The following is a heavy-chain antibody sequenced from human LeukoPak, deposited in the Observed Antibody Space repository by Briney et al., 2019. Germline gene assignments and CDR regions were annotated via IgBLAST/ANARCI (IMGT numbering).Heavy chain of an antibody. Sequence: SETLSLTCTVSGGSISSGGYYWSWIRQHPGKGLEWIGYIYYSGSTNYNPSLKSRVTISVDTSKNQFSLKLSSVTAADTAVYYCARGIPYYYDSSGYYYWFDPWGQGTLVTVSS. CDR1: GGSISSGGYY. CDR2: IYYSGST. J-gene: IGHJ5*02. D-gene: IGHD3-22*01. V-gene: IGHV4-61*08. CDR3: ARGIPYYYDSSGYYYWFDP.